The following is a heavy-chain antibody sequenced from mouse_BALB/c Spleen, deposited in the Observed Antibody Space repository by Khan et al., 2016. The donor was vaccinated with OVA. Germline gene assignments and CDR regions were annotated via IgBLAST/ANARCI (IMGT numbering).Heavy chain of an antibody. V-gene: IGHV1S137*01. CDR1: GYTFTDFT. CDR3: TRGGGGDRFAY. Sequence: QIQLVQSGAELLRPGVSVKISCKGSGYTFTDFTMHWLRQSHAMSLEWIGVISTYYGHATYNQKFKDKATMTVDKSSSTAYMELARLTSEDSAIFFCTRGGGGDRFAYWGQGTLVTVSA. CDR2: ISTYYGHA. J-gene: IGHJ3*01.